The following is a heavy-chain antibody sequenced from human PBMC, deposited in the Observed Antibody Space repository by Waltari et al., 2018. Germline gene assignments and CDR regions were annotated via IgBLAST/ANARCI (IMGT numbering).Heavy chain of an antibody. CDR3: ARGRRDSGSYYYY. D-gene: IGHD1-26*01. Sequence: QVQLQQWGAGLLKPSETLSLTCAVYGGSFSGYYWSWIRQPPGKGLEWSVEINHSGSTNHTPSLKSRVTISVDTSKNQFSLKLSSVTAADTAVYYCARGRRDSGSYYYYWGQGTLVTVSS. V-gene: IGHV4-34*01. J-gene: IGHJ4*02. CDR2: INHSGST. CDR1: GGSFSGYY.